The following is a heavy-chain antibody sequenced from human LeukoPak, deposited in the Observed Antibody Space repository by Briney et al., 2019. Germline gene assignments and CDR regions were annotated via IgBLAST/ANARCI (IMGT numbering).Heavy chain of an antibody. Sequence: GGSLRLSCAASGFTFSSDGMHWVRQAPGKGLEWVAVIWYDGSNKYYADSVKGRFTISRDNSKNTLYLQMNSLRAEDTAVYYCARGQLVVVPAASYYFDYWGQGTLVTVSS. CDR3: ARGQLVVVPAASYYFDY. J-gene: IGHJ4*02. V-gene: IGHV3-33*01. CDR1: GFTFSSDG. CDR2: IWYDGSNK. D-gene: IGHD2-2*01.